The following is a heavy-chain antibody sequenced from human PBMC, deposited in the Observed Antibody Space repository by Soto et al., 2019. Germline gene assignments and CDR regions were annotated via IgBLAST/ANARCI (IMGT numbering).Heavy chain of an antibody. CDR2: TYFRSKWYN. D-gene: IGHD5-12*01. V-gene: IGHV6-1*01. CDR3: AKGDNLGPKTGYAFDP. J-gene: IGHJ5*02. CDR1: GDSVSSNTAS. Sequence: PXQTLSLTCAISGDSVSSNTASWNWIRQSPSRGLEWLGRTYFRSKWYNDYSVSVKSRIIINPDTSNNQFSLQLNSVTPEDTAVYFCAKGDNLGPKTGYAFDPWGQGIMVTVSS.